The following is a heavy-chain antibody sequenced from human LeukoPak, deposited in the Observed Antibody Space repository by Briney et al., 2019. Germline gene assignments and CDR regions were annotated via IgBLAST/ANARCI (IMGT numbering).Heavy chain of an antibody. CDR2: ISAGNGNT. CDR3: ARDLFRDSSGWYGGFDY. Sequence: ASVKVSCKASGYTFTSYAIHWVRQAPGQRLEWMGWISAGNGNTKYSQNFQGRVTFISNTSATTAFMELSSLRSEDAAVYYCARDLFRDSSGWYGGFDYWGQGTLVTVSS. D-gene: IGHD6-19*01. J-gene: IGHJ4*02. CDR1: GYTFTSYA. V-gene: IGHV1-3*01.